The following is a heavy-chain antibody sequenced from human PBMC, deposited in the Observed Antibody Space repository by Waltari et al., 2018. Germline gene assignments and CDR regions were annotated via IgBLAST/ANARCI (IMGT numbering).Heavy chain of an antibody. Sequence: QVQLVESGGGVVQPGGSLTLSCVASGFIFGDFPMQWVRHVPGKGLQWLAILSSDGTTRRFADSVKGRFTISKDISKNTVHLQMSSLRDEDTAVYYCAKGSDFDFWSVTDHWGQGTRVTVSS. CDR2: LSSDGTTR. V-gene: IGHV3-30-3*02. D-gene: IGHD3-3*01. CDR1: GFIFGDFP. J-gene: IGHJ4*02. CDR3: AKGSDFDFWSVTDH.